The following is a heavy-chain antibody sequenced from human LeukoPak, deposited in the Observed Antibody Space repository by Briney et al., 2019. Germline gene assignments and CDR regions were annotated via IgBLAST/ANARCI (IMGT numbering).Heavy chain of an antibody. CDR3: AKKGFRSPMDY. J-gene: IGHJ4*02. CDR1: GYSINNYW. Sequence: GESLKISCKGSGYSINNYWIAWVRQMPGKGLEWMGIIYPANSDIRYSPSFQGQVTISADKSISTTYLQWNSLKASDTAMYYCAKKGFRSPMDYWGQGTLVTVSS. D-gene: IGHD3-10*01. V-gene: IGHV5-51*01. CDR2: IYPANSDI.